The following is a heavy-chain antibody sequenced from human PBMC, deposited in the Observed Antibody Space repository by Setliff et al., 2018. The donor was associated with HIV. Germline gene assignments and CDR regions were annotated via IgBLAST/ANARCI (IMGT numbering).Heavy chain of an antibody. Sequence: SETLSLTCAVSGGSISSDNWWTWVRQPPGKGLEWIGEIYHSEYTNYNASLKSRVSMSVDKSKNQFSLKLTSVTAADTAVYYCARGHCSGTNCYGVDYYGMDVWGQGTMVTVSS. D-gene: IGHD2-2*01. CDR2: IYHSEYT. CDR1: GGSISSDNW. V-gene: IGHV4-4*02. CDR3: ARGHCSGTNCYGVDYYGMDV. J-gene: IGHJ6*02.